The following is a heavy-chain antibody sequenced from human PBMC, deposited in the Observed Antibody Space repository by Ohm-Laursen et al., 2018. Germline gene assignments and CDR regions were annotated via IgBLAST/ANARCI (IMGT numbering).Heavy chain of an antibody. D-gene: IGHD5-18*01. V-gene: IGHV3-48*01. J-gene: IGHJ4*02. CDR3: ARDTAMVYFDY. Sequence: SLRLSCAASGFTFSSFGMNWVRQAPGKGLEWVSYIGSISSVTYYGDSVEGRFTISRDNAKNTLYLQMNSLRAEDTAVYYCARDTAMVYFDYWGQGTLVTVSS. CDR2: IGSISSVT. CDR1: GFTFSSFG.